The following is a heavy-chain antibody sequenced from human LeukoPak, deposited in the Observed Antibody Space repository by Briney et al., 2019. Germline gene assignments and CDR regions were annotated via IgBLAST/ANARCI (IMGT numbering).Heavy chain of an antibody. V-gene: IGHV3-48*02. Sequence: GGSLRLSCAASGFTFSSFTMNWARQVPGKGLEWISYISLGNSTMFYADSVKGRFTISRDNAKNSLYLQMNSLRDDDTAAYYCAAHKQQPGLCWFDPWGQGTLVTVSS. J-gene: IGHJ5*02. CDR2: ISLGNSTM. D-gene: IGHD6-13*01. CDR3: AAHKQQPGLCWFDP. CDR1: GFTFSSFT.